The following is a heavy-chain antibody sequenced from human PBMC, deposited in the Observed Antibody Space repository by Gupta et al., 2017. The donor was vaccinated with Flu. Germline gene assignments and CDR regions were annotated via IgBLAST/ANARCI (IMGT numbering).Heavy chain of an antibody. Sequence: QVQLVQSGAEVKKPGASVKVSCKASGYTFTSYGFRWVRQAPGQGLEWMGWISAYNGNTNYAQKLQGRVTMTTDTSTSTAYMELRSLRSDDTAVYYCARDLMGYCSSTSCYPVQYYFDYWGQGTRVTVSS. CDR1: GYTFTSYG. V-gene: IGHV1-18*01. J-gene: IGHJ4*02. D-gene: IGHD2-2*01. CDR3: ARDLMGYCSSTSCYPVQYYFDY. CDR2: ISAYNGNT.